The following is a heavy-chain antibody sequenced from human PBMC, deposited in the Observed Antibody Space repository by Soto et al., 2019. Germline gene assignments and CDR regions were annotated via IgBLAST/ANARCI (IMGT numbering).Heavy chain of an antibody. CDR1: GGSISSSSSY. V-gene: IGHV4-39*07. D-gene: IGHD5-12*01. Sequence: SETLSLTCTVSGGSISSSSSYWGWIRQPPGKGLEWVGNIYYLGNTNYNPSLGSRVTISVDTSKNQFSLKLRSVTAADTAVYYCARAEMATIGDSFGWFDPWGQGTLVTVS. CDR2: IYYLGNT. CDR3: ARAEMATIGDSFGWFDP. J-gene: IGHJ5*02.